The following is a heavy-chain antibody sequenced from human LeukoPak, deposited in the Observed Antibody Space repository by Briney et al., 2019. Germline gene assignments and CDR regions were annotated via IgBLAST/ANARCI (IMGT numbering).Heavy chain of an antibody. CDR2: ISWNSGSI. J-gene: IGHJ4*02. CDR1: GFTFDDYA. Sequence: GRSLRLSCAASGFTFDDYAVHWVRQAPGKGLEWVSGISWNSGSIGYADSVKGRFTISRDNAKNSLYLQMNSLRAEDTALYYCAKDARYDSSGYLNYWGQGTLVTVSS. CDR3: AKDARYDSSGYLNY. V-gene: IGHV3-9*01. D-gene: IGHD3-22*01.